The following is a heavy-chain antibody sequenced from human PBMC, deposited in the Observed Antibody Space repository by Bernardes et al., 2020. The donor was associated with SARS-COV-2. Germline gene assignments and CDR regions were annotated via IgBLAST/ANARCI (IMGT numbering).Heavy chain of an antibody. CDR3: ARETQDYSSSYYDY. CDR1: GFVSSNY. J-gene: IGHJ4*02. V-gene: IGHV3-30*03. Sequence: GGSLRLSCAASGFVSSNYMSWVRQAPGKGLEWVAIISYEGRTEYNADSVKGRFTISRDTSKNTIFLQMSSLRVEDTAMYYCARETQDYSSSYYDYWGQGTLVTVSS. CDR2: ISYEGRTE. D-gene: IGHD6-6*01.